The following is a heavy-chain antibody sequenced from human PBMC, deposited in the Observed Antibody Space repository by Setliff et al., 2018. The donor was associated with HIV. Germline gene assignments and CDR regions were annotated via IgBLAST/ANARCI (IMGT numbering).Heavy chain of an antibody. Sequence: SETLSLTCSLSGDPMSTYYWSWIRQTAGKGLEWIGRIHNSGNTNYNPSFMSRVSMSVDTSRNQLSLRLTSVTAADTAVYFCARTTILQESFDLWGQGTMVTVSS. CDR3: ARTTILQESFDL. V-gene: IGHV4-4*07. J-gene: IGHJ3*01. D-gene: IGHD1-1*01. CDR1: GDPMSTYY. CDR2: IHNSGNT.